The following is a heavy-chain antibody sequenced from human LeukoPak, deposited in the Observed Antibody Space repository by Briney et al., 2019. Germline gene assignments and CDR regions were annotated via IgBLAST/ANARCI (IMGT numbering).Heavy chain of an antibody. CDR1: GDSVSSNSAA. Sequence: SQTLSLTCAISGDSVSSNSAAWNWIRQSPSRGLEWLGRTYYRSKWYNDYAVSVKSRITIDPDTSKNQFSLQLNSVTPEDTAVYYCAAGDYGDYVGAFDIWGQGTMVTVSS. D-gene: IGHD4-17*01. J-gene: IGHJ3*02. CDR2: TYYRSKWYN. V-gene: IGHV6-1*01. CDR3: AAGDYGDYVGAFDI.